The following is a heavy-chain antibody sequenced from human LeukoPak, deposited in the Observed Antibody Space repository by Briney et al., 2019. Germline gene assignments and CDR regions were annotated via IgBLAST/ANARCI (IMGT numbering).Heavy chain of an antibody. V-gene: IGHV3-30*04. CDR1: GFTFSSYA. D-gene: IGHD4-11*01. Sequence: PGRSLRLSCAASGFTFSSYAIHWVRQAPGKGLEWVAVISYDGSNKYYADSVKGRFTISRDNSKNTLYLQMNSLRAEDTAVYYCARDRTVTTPFWFDPWGQGTLVTVSS. CDR3: ARDRTVTTPFWFDP. J-gene: IGHJ5*02. CDR2: ISYDGSNK.